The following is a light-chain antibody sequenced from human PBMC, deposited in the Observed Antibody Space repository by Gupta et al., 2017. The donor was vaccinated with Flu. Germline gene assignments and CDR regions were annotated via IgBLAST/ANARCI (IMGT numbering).Light chain of an antibody. J-gene: IGLJ1*01. CDR3: SSHTGALYV. Sequence: GTGRDIGVYDSVSWYQQYVDKAPKLIIFGVTNRPSGISNRFSGSKSGNTASLTISGLQAEDEADYYCSSHTGALYVFGLGTKVTVL. CDR2: GVT. CDR1: GRDIGVYDS. V-gene: IGLV2-14*01.